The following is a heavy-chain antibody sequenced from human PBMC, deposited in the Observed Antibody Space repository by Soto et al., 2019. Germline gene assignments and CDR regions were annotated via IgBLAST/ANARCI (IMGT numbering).Heavy chain of an antibody. CDR1: GGSISSSSYY. CDR2: IYYSGST. J-gene: IGHJ4*02. CDR3: ARLPPLDDYSTRYYFDY. V-gene: IGHV4-39*01. Sequence: QLQLQESGPGLVKPSGTLSLTCTVSGGSISSSSYYWGWIRQPPGKGLEWIGSIYYSGSTYYNPSLKSRVTISVDTSKNQFSLKLSSVTAADTAVYYCARLPPLDDYSTRYYFDYWGQGTLVTVAS. D-gene: IGHD4-4*01.